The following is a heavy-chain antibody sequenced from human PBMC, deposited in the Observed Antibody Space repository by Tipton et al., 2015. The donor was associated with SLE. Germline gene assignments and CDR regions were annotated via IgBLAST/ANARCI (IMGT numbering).Heavy chain of an antibody. CDR1: GGSISSDS. CDR2: IYSNGDT. J-gene: IGHJ4*02. CDR3: ARDRGSYFDS. D-gene: IGHD3-10*01. Sequence: TLSLTCTVSGGSISSDSWIWIRQPAGRGLEWIAHIYSNGDTDYSPSLKSRVTMSLDTSKNQFSLNLTSVTAADTAVYYCARDRGSYFDSWGRGALVTVSS. V-gene: IGHV4-4*07.